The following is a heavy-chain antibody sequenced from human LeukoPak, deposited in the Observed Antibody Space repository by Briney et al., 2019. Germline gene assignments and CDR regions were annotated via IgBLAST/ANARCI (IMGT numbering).Heavy chain of an antibody. CDR2: ISSSSSYI. V-gene: IGHV3-21*01. J-gene: IGHJ4*02. CDR1: GFTFSSYS. Sequence: GGSLRLSCAASGFTFSSYSMNWVRQAPGKGLEWVSSISSSSSYIYYADSVKGRFTISRDNAKNSLYLQMNSLRAEDTAVYYCARDSLVGPDRNDYWGQGTLVTVSS. D-gene: IGHD1-14*01. CDR3: ARDSLVGPDRNDY.